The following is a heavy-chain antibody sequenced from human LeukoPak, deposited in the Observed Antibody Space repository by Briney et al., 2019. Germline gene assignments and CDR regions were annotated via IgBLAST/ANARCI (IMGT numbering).Heavy chain of an antibody. D-gene: IGHD2-2*01. CDR3: AKDLWDIVVVPDAKIDY. CDR1: GFTFSNYG. CDR2: ISGSGGST. J-gene: IGHJ4*02. Sequence: GGSLRLSCAVSGFTFSNYGMSWVRQAPGKGLEWVSAISGSGGSTYYADSVKGRFTTSRDNSKNTLYLQMNSLRAEDTAVYYCAKDLWDIVVVPDAKIDYWGQGTLVTVSS. V-gene: IGHV3-23*01.